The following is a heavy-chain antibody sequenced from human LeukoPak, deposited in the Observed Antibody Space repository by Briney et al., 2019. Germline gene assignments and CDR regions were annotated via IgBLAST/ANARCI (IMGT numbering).Heavy chain of an antibody. CDR2: IGNSGRTI. J-gene: IGHJ4*02. V-gene: IGHV3-48*03. Sequence: GGSLRLSCAASGFTFSNYEMNWVRQAPGKGLEWVSYIGNSGRTIYYADSVRGRFTISRDNAKNSVFLQMNSLRVEDTAVYYCAKLDGIAGLDYWGQGTLVTVSS. CDR3: AKLDGIAGLDY. CDR1: GFTFSNYE. D-gene: IGHD6-13*01.